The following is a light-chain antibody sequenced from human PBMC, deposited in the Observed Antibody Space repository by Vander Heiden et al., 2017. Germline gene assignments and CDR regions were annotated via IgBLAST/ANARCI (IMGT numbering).Light chain of an antibody. V-gene: IGKV3-11*01. CDR1: QSISNY. CDR3: QQRSNWPPLT. CDR2: YAS. J-gene: IGKJ4*01. Sequence: EIVLTQSTATVSLCPGERATLSCRASQSISNYLAWYQQKPGQAPRLLIYYASTRATGIPARFSGSGSGTDFTLTISSLEPEDFAVYYCQQRSNWPPLTFGGGTKVEIK.